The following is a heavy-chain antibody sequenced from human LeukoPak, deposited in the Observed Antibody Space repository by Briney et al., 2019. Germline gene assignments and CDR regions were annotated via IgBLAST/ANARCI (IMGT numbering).Heavy chain of an antibody. D-gene: IGHD1-26*01. J-gene: IGHJ4*02. V-gene: IGHV3-23*01. CDR1: GFTFSNYA. CDR2: ISGSGSST. CDR3: AKEKRLVGATTFDY. Sequence: PPGGSLRLSCAASGFTFSNYAMSWVRQAPGKGLEWVSAISGSGSSTYYADSVKGRFTISRDNSKNTLYLQMNSLRAEDTAVYYCAKEKRLVGATTFDYWGQGTLVTVSS.